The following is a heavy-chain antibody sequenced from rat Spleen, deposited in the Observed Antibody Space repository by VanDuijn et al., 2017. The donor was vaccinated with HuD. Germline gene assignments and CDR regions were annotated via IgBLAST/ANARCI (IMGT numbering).Heavy chain of an antibody. J-gene: IGHJ2*01. V-gene: IGHV5-29*01. CDR1: GFSFSDYY. CDR3: PRRTWDLCFDH. D-gene: IGHD3-2*01. CDR2: LSFDGIT. Sequence: EVQLVESDGGLVQPGGSLKLSCVVSGFSFSDYYMAWVRQAPTKGLEWVATLSFDGITYYRDSVKGRFTISRDNAKSTLYLQMDSLRSEDTATYYCPRRTWDLCFDHWGQGVMVTVSS.